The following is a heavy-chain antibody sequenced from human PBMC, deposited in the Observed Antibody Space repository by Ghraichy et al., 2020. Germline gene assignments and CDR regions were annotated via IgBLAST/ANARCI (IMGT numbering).Heavy chain of an antibody. CDR2: IKHDGSEK. D-gene: IGHD1-1*01. Sequence: GGSLRLSCAASGFTFSSPYMSWVRQAPGQGLEWVANIKHDGSEKYYVDSVQGRFTISRDNAKNSLYLQMNSLRDEDTAVYYCARDRPGYYYDYYGMDVWGQGTTVTVS. V-gene: IGHV3-7*01. CDR1: GFTFSSPY. CDR3: ARDRPGYYYDYYGMDV. J-gene: IGHJ6*02.